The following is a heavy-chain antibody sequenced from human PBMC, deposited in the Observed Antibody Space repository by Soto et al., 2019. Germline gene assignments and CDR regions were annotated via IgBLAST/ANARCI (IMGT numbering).Heavy chain of an antibody. V-gene: IGHV3-30-3*01. D-gene: IGHD3-22*01. CDR3: ARDRDYYYESSGYYLARGMDV. J-gene: IGHJ6*02. CDR1: GFTFSSYA. CDR2: ISYDGSNR. Sequence: GSLRRSCTASGFTFSSYAKHWVRKDAGTGLEWVAVISYDGSNRYYADSVKVRFTISRDNSKNTLYLQMNSLRAEDTAVYYCARDRDYYYESSGYYLARGMDVWGQGTKVTVSS.